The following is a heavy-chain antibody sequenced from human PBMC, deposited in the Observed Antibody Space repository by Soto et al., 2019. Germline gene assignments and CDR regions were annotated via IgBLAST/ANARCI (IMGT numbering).Heavy chain of an antibody. V-gene: IGHV4-59*01. CDR1: GGSIRNYY. Sequence: SETLSLTCSVSGGSIRNYYWSWTRQPPGKGLEWIGYIYYSGSTNYNPSLKSRVTISVDTSKNQFSLKLSSVTAADTAVYYCARVWGGAFDIWGQGTMVTVSS. J-gene: IGHJ3*02. CDR3: ARVWGGAFDI. D-gene: IGHD3-10*01. CDR2: IYYSGST.